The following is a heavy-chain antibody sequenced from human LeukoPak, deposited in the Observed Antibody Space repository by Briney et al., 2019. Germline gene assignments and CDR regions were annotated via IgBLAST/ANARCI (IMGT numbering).Heavy chain of an antibody. J-gene: IGHJ4*02. CDR3: AKGEAYYDSSGVFDY. D-gene: IGHD3-22*01. CDR1: GFTLSSYG. Sequence: GGSLRLSCAASGFTLSSYGMHWVRQAPGKGLEWVAVISYDGSNKYYADSVKGRFTISRDNSKSTLYLQMNSLRAEDTAVYYCAKGEAYYDSSGVFDYWGQGTLVTVSS. V-gene: IGHV3-30*18. CDR2: ISYDGSNK.